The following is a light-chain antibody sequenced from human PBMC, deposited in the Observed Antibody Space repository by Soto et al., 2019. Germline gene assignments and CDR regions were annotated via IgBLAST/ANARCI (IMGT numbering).Light chain of an antibody. CDR1: SSNIGAGYD. J-gene: IGLJ3*02. Sequence: QSVLTQPPSVSGAPGQRVTISCTGSSSNIGAGYDVHWYQQLPGTAPKLLIYGNSNRPSGVPDRFSGSKSGTSASLAITGLQAEDEADYHCQSYDSSLSGWVFGGGTKVTLL. CDR2: GNS. V-gene: IGLV1-40*01. CDR3: QSYDSSLSGWV.